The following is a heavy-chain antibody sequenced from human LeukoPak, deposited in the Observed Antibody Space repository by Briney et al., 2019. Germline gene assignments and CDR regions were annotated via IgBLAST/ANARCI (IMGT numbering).Heavy chain of an antibody. V-gene: IGHV1-69*13. CDR3: ASRGDGAVAGVFDS. CDR1: GGTFSSYA. D-gene: IGHD6-19*01. CDR2: IIPIFGTA. J-gene: IGHJ4*02. Sequence: SVKVSCKASGGTFSSYAISWVRQAPGQGLEWMGGIIPIFGTANYAQKFQGRVTMTADESTSTAYMELSSLRSEDTAVYYCASRGDGAVAGVFDSWGQGTLVTVSS.